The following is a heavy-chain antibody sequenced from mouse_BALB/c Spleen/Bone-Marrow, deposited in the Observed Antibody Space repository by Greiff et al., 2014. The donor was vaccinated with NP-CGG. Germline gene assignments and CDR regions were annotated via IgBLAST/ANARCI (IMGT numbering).Heavy chain of an antibody. CDR2: IYPSDSYT. CDR1: GYTFTSYW. Sequence: QVQLQQSGAELVRPGASVKLSCEASGYTFTSYWINWVKQRPGQGLEWIGNIYPSDSYTNYNQKFKDKATLTVDKSSSTAYMQLSSPTSEDSAVYYCTRGTRYYFDYWGQGTTLTVSS. CDR3: TRGTRYYFDY. J-gene: IGHJ2*01. V-gene: IGHV1-69*02. D-gene: IGHD3-3*01.